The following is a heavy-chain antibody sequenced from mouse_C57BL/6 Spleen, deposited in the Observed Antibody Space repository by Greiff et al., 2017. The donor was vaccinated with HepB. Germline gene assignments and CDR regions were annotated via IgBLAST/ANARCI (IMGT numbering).Heavy chain of an antibody. CDR1: GFNIKDYY. CDR2: IDPEDGET. J-gene: IGHJ1*03. CDR3: ALDIELGNYWYFDV. D-gene: IGHD2-14*01. V-gene: IGHV14-2*01. Sequence: EVQLQQSGAELVKPGASVKLSCTASGFNIKDYYMHWVKQRTEQGLEWIGRIDPEDGETKYAPKFQGKATITADTSSNTAYLKLSRLTTEDTAVYYFALDIELGNYWYFDVWGTGTTVTVSS.